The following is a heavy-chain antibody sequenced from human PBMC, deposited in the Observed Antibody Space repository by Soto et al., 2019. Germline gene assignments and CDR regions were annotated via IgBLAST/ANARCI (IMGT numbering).Heavy chain of an antibody. D-gene: IGHD3-10*01. CDR1: GFTFSSYA. Sequence: GGSLRLSCAASGFTFSSYAMSWVRQAPGKGLEWVSAISGSGGSTYYADSVKGRFTISRDNSKNTLYLQMNSLRAEDTAVYYCAKSVLRVSMVRGVIILFDYWGQGTLVTVSS. J-gene: IGHJ4*02. V-gene: IGHV3-23*01. CDR2: ISGSGGST. CDR3: AKSVLRVSMVRGVIILFDY.